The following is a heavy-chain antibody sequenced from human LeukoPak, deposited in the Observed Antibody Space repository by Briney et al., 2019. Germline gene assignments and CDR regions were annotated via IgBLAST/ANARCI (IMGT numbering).Heavy chain of an antibody. D-gene: IGHD2-15*01. CDR3: ARFGYVAAVDV. J-gene: IGHJ4*02. Sequence: GGSLRLSCAASGFSFSGYWMTWVRQAPGTGLEWVANINPAGSETYYVDPVKGRFSISRDNAKNLVYLQMNSLRAEDTAVYHCARFGYVAAVDVWGQGTPVTVS. V-gene: IGHV3-7*01. CDR2: INPAGSET. CDR1: GFSFSGYW.